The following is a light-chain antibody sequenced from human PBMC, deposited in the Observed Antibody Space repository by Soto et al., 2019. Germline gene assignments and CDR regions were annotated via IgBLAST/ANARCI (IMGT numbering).Light chain of an antibody. V-gene: IGKV1-13*02. CDR3: QQFKDSWT. CDR1: QGISSA. CDR2: DAS. Sequence: AIQLTQSPSSLSASVRDRVTITCRASQGISSALAWYQQKPGKAPKLLIYDASTLESGVPSRFSGSGSGTDFTLTISSLQPEDFATYYCQQFKDSWTFGQGTKVEIK. J-gene: IGKJ1*01.